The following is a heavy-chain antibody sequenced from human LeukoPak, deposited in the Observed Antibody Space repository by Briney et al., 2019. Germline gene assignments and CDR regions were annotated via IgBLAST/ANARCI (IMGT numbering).Heavy chain of an antibody. CDR1: GFTFSSYW. CDR3: ARIKKWELLGYYFDY. V-gene: IGHV3-20*01. CDR2: INWNGGST. J-gene: IGHJ4*02. Sequence: GGSLRLSCAASGFTFSSYWMSWVRQAPGKGLEWVSGINWNGGSTGYADSVKGRFTISRDNAKNSLYLQMNSLRAEDTALYHCARIKKWELLGYYFDYWGQGTLVTVSP. D-gene: IGHD1-26*01.